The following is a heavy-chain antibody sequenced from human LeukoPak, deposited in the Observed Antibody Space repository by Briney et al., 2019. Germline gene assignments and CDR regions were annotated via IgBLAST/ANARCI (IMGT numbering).Heavy chain of an antibody. CDR2: ISSSSSYI. V-gene: IGHV3-21*01. CDR1: GFTFSSYA. Sequence: GGSLRLSCAASGFTFSSYAMSWVRQTPGKGLEWVSSISSSSSYIYYADSVKGRFTISRDNAKNSLYLQMNSLRAEDTAVYYCARDRDSSGSPTFDYWGQGTLVTVSS. J-gene: IGHJ4*02. D-gene: IGHD3-22*01. CDR3: ARDRDSSGSPTFDY.